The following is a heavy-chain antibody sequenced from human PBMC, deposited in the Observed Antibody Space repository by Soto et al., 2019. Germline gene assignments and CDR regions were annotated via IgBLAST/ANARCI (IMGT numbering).Heavy chain of an antibody. CDR2: IYYTGST. V-gene: IGHV4-59*01. D-gene: IGHD1-26*01. CDR1: GGSISGYY. CDR3: ARDAESGTYYPFEY. Sequence: QVQLQESGPGLVKPSETLSLTCTVSGGSISGYYWSWIRQSPGKGLEWIAYIYYTGSTGYDPSLTSLVTISVHTSKNQFSLKLTSVTAADTAVYYCARDAESGTYYPFEYWGQGILVTVSS. J-gene: IGHJ4*02.